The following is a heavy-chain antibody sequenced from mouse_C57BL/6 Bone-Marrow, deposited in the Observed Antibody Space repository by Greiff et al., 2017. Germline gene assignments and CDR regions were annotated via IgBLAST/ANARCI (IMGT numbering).Heavy chain of an antibody. V-gene: IGHV5-17*01. D-gene: IGHD1-1*01. CDR3: ARPSYGVVDYAMDY. CDR2: ISSGSSTI. J-gene: IGHJ4*01. Sequence: EVKLMEPGGGLVKPGGSLKLSCAASGFTFSDYGMHWVRQAPEQGMEWVAYISSGSSTIYYADTVKGRFTLSRDNAKNTLFLQMTSLRSEDTARYYCARPSYGVVDYAMDYWGQGTSVTVSS. CDR1: GFTFSDYG.